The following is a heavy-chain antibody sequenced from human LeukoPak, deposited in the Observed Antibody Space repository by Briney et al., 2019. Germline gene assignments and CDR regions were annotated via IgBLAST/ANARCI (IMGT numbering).Heavy chain of an antibody. CDR1: GFTFSSYA. Sequence: SGGSLRLSCAASGFTFSSYAMSWVRQAPGKGLEWVSAISGSGGSTYYADSVKGRFTISRDNSKNTLYLQMNSLRAEGTAVYYCAKVRWELRLFYFDYWGQGTLVTVSS. CDR3: AKVRWELRLFYFDY. D-gene: IGHD1-26*01. J-gene: IGHJ4*02. V-gene: IGHV3-23*01. CDR2: ISGSGGST.